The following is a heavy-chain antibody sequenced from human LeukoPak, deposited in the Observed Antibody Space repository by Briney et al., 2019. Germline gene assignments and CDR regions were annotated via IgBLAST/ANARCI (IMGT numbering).Heavy chain of an antibody. CDR3: AKGPDGWYIDYFDY. V-gene: IGHV3-9*01. Sequence: RAGGSPRLSCAAAGFTFDDYAMHWVRQAPGKGLGWVSGISWNSGSIGYADSVKGRFTISRDNAKNSLYLQMNSLRAEDTALYYCAKGPDGWYIDYFDYWGQGALVTVSS. CDR1: GFTFDDYA. J-gene: IGHJ4*02. D-gene: IGHD6-19*01. CDR2: ISWNSGSI.